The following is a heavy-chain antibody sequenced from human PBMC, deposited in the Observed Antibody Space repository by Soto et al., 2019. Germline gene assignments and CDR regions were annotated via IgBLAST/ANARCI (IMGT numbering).Heavy chain of an antibody. V-gene: IGHV4-30-4*08. Sequence: SETLSLTCTVSGGSISSYYWGWICQPPGKGLEWIGNIYYSGSTYYNPSLKSRVTISVDTSKNQFSLKLSSVTAADTAVYYCARYDSSGRYYFDYWGQGTLVTVSS. CDR3: ARYDSSGRYYFDY. J-gene: IGHJ4*02. D-gene: IGHD3-22*01. CDR1: GGSISSYY. CDR2: IYYSGST.